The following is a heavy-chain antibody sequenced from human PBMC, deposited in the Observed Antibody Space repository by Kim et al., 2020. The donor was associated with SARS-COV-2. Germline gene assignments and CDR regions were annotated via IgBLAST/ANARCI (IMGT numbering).Heavy chain of an antibody. D-gene: IGHD3-22*01. CDR3: AREVYYDSSGYTDY. J-gene: IGHJ4*02. Sequence: PTLKVRVTISVDPSKNQFPLKLSPVTAADTAVYYCAREVYYDSSGYTDYWGQGTLVTVSS. V-gene: IGHV4-39*06.